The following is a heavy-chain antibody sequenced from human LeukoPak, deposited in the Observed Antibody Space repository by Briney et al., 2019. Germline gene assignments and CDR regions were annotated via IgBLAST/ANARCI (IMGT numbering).Heavy chain of an antibody. CDR2: IIPIFGTA. V-gene: IGHV1-69*05. CDR1: GGTFSSYA. Sequence: ASVKVSCKASGGTFSSYAISWVRQAPGQGLEWMGGIIPIFGTANYAQKFQGRVTITTDESTSTAYMELSSLGSEDTAVYYCARGGYCSGGSCRYSVYYYYMDVWGKGTTVTVSS. J-gene: IGHJ6*03. D-gene: IGHD2-15*01. CDR3: ARGGYCSGGSCRYSVYYYYMDV.